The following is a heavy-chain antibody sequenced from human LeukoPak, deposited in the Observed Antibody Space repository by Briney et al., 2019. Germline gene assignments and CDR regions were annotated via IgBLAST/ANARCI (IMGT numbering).Heavy chain of an antibody. D-gene: IGHD1-26*01. CDR1: GFTFSSYG. Sequence: PGRSLRLSCAASGFTFSSYGMHWVRQAPGKGLEWVAVISYDGSNKYYADSVKGRFTISRDNSKNTLYLQMNSLRAEDTAVYYCAMERLGSPDYWGQGTLVTVSS. CDR3: AMERLGSPDY. CDR2: ISYDGSNK. V-gene: IGHV3-30*03. J-gene: IGHJ4*02.